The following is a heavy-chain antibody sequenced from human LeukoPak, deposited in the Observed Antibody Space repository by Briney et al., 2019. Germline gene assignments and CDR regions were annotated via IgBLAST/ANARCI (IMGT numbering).Heavy chain of an antibody. CDR2: ISGSGGST. V-gene: IGHV3-23*01. CDR1: GFTFSSYA. CDR3: APLKTGYYFDY. Sequence: GGSLRLSCAASGFTFSSYAMSWVRQAPGKGLEWVSAISGSGGSTYYADSVKGRFTISRDNSKNTPYLQMNSLRAEDTAVYYCAPLKTGYYFDYWGQGTLVTVSS. D-gene: IGHD3-9*01. J-gene: IGHJ4*02.